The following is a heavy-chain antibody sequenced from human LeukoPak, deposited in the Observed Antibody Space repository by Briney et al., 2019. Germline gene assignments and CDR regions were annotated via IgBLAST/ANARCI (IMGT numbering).Heavy chain of an antibody. D-gene: IGHD1-1*01. J-gene: IGHJ3*02. CDR1: GFTLSSYW. Sequence: GGSLRLSCAASGFTLSSYWMHWVRQAPGKGLVWVSRINSDGSSTSYADSVKGRFTISRDNAKNTLYLQVNSLRAEDTAVYYCARADNWNDGAFDIWGQGTMVTVSS. V-gene: IGHV3-74*01. CDR3: ARADNWNDGAFDI. CDR2: INSDGSST.